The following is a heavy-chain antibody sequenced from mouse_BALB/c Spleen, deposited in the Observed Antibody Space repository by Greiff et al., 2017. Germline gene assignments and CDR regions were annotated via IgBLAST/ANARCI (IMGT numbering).Heavy chain of an antibody. CDR3: ARGAYDYDSGDYYAMDY. CDR1: GYTFTDYN. CDR2: IYPYNGGT. Sequence: EVQLQQSGPELVKPGASVKISCKASGYTFTDYNMHWVKQSHGKSLEWIGYIYPYNGGTGYNQKFKSKATLTVDNSSSTAYMELRSLTSEDSAVYYCARGAYDYDSGDYYAMDYWGQGTSVTVSS. J-gene: IGHJ4*01. V-gene: IGHV1S29*02. D-gene: IGHD2-4*01.